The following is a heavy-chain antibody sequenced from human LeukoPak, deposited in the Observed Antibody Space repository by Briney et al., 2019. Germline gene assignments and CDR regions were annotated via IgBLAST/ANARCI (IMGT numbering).Heavy chain of an antibody. Sequence: SQTLSLTCAISGDSVSSNSAAWNWIRQSPSRGLEWLGRTYYRSKWYNDYAVSVKSRITINPDTSKNQFSLQLNSVTPEDTAVYYCARGPWRSLGKPHQTHPADYWGQGTLVTVSS. CDR2: TYYRSKWYN. CDR3: ARGPWRSLGKPHQTHPADY. V-gene: IGHV6-1*01. J-gene: IGHJ4*02. D-gene: IGHD2-2*01. CDR1: GDSVSSNSAA.